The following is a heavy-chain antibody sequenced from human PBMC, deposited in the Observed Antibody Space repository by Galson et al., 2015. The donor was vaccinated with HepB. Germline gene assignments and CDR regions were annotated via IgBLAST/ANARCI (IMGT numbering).Heavy chain of an antibody. Sequence: SLRLSCAASGFTFSSYGMHWVRQAPGKGLEWVAVIWYDGSNKYYADSVKGRFTISRDNSKNTLYLQMNSLRAEDTAVYYCARGPPPRNGDPYYFDYWGQGTLVTVSS. J-gene: IGHJ4*02. V-gene: IGHV3-33*01. CDR1: GFTFSSYG. CDR2: IWYDGSNK. D-gene: IGHD4-17*01. CDR3: ARGPPPRNGDPYYFDY.